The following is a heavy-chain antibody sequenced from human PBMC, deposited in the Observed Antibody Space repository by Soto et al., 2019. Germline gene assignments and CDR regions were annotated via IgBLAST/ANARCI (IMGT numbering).Heavy chain of an antibody. Sequence: QVQLVESGGGVVQPGRSLRLSCAASGFTFSSYAMHWVRQAPGKGLEWVAVISYDGSNKYYADSVKGRFTISRDNSXXTLYLQMNSLRAEDTAVYYCARATGSGSYYNALSYWGQGTLVTVSS. CDR3: ARATGSGSYYNALSY. V-gene: IGHV3-30-3*01. CDR1: GFTFSSYA. D-gene: IGHD3-10*01. CDR2: ISYDGSNK. J-gene: IGHJ4*02.